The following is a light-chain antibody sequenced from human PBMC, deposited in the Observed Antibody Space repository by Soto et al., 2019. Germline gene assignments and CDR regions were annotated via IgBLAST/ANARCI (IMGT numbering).Light chain of an antibody. V-gene: IGLV1-40*01. CDR1: SSNIGAGYG. J-gene: IGLJ2*01. Sequence: QSVLTQPHSVSGAPGQRVTISCTGSSSNIGAGYGVHWYQQLPGTAPKLLIYGNSNRPSGVPDRFSGSKSGTSASLAITGLQAEDEADYYCQSYDISLSVVFGGGTKVTVL. CDR3: QSYDISLSVV. CDR2: GNS.